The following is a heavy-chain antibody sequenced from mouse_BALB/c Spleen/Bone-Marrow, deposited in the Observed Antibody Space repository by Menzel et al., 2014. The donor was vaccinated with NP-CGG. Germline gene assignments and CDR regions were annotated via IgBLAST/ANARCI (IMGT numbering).Heavy chain of an antibody. D-gene: IGHD1-2*01. Sequence: QVQLQQSGPQLVRPGASVKISCKASGYSFTSYWMHWVKQRPGQGLEWIGMINPSDSETRLNQKFKDKATLTVDKSSSTAYMQLSSPTTEDSAVYYCAGDGITTGTYYYAMDYWGQGTSVTVSS. CDR1: GYSFTSYW. CDR2: INPSDSET. J-gene: IGHJ4*01. V-gene: IGHV1-74*01. CDR3: AGDGITTGTYYYAMDY.